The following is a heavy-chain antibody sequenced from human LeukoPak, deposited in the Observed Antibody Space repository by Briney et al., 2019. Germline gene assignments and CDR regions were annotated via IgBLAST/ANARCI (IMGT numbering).Heavy chain of an antibody. CDR2: ISSSGSTI. CDR3: ARATFGGAWFDP. J-gene: IGHJ5*02. CDR1: GFTFSSYW. D-gene: IGHD3-3*01. V-gene: IGHV3-48*04. Sequence: GGSLRLSCAASGFTFSSYWMSWVRQAPGKGLEWVSYISSSGSTIYYADSVKGRFTISRDNAKNSLYLQMNSLRAEDTAVYYCARATFGGAWFDPWGQGTLVTVSS.